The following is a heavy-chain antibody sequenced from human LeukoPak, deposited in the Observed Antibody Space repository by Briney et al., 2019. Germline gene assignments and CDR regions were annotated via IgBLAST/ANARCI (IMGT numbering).Heavy chain of an antibody. CDR2: LKQDGSEK. Sequence: PGGSLRLSCAASGFTFSSYWMSWVRQAPGKGLEWVANLKQDGSEKYYVDSVKGRFTISRDNAKNSLYLQMNSLRAEDTAVYYCARDSVGVVPAAITIDPWGQGTLVTVSS. V-gene: IGHV3-7*01. D-gene: IGHD2-2*01. J-gene: IGHJ5*02. CDR3: ARDSVGVVPAAITIDP. CDR1: GFTFSSYW.